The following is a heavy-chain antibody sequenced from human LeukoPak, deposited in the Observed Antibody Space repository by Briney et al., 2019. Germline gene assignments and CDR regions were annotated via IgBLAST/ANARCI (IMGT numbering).Heavy chain of an antibody. CDR3: ARDPSYCSSTSCYVGSPLYYYYPMDV. J-gene: IGHJ6*02. CDR1: GFTFSSYA. CDR2: IYSGGST. D-gene: IGHD2-2*01. V-gene: IGHV3-66*01. Sequence: GGSLRLSCAASGFTFSSYAMSWVRQAPGKGLEWVSAIYSGGSTYYADSVKGRFTISRDNSENTLYLQMNSLRAEDTAVYYCARDPSYCSSTSCYVGSPLYYYYPMDVWGQGTTVTVSS.